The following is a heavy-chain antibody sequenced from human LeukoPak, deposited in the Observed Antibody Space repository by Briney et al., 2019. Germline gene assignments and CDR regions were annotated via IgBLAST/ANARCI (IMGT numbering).Heavy chain of an antibody. J-gene: IGHJ2*01. D-gene: IGHD6-13*01. CDR3: ARGEAAAAADWYFDL. CDR2: INHSGST. Sequence: SSETLSLTCAVYGGSFSGYYWSWIRQPPGKGLEWIGEINHSGSTNYNPSLKSRVTISVDTSKNQFSLKLSSVTAADTAVYYCARGEAAAAADWYFDLWGRGTLVTVSS. V-gene: IGHV4-34*01. CDR1: GGSFSGYY.